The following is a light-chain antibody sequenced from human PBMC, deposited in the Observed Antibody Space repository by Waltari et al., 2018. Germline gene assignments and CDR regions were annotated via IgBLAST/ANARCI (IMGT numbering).Light chain of an antibody. CDR3: QQLNSYQWT. CDR2: AAS. J-gene: IGKJ1*01. Sequence: IHFTHSPSSLSSSLLYIFTITFLASHCIINYLACYQQKPVKSPKLLVYAASTLQSGVPSRFSGSGSGTDFTLTISSLQPEDFATYYCQQLNSYQWTFGQGTKVEIK. CDR1: HCIINY. V-gene: IGKV1-9*01.